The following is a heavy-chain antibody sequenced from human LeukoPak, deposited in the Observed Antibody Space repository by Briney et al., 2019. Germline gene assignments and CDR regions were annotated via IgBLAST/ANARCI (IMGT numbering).Heavy chain of an antibody. CDR1: GGSVSSYQ. J-gene: IGHJ4*02. CDR2: ISYSGNT. V-gene: IGHV4-59*02. CDR3: TRWAGLGPWDY. D-gene: IGHD6-19*01. Sequence: SETLSLTCSVSGGSVSSYQWGWIRQPPGKGLEWIAYISYSGNTQYNPSLRSRVTISIDTSKNQFSLRLSSVTAADTAVYYCTRWAGLGPWDYWGQGTLVTVSS.